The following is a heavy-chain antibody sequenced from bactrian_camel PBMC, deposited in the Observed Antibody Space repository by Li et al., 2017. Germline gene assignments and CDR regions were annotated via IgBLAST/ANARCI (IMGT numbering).Heavy chain of an antibody. CDR2: MHTGGGVP. Sequence: HVQLVESGGGSVQAGVSLRLSCTASGYTFNTYCTAWFRQAPGKEREGVARMHTGGGVPYYTDAVKGRFTISHDNAKNSVDLQMNSLKPDDTAVYYCAATGQMLSVAGCRTQGTQVTVS. D-gene: IGHD1*01. V-gene: IGHV3S1*01. J-gene: IGHJ4*01. CDR1: GYTFNTYC.